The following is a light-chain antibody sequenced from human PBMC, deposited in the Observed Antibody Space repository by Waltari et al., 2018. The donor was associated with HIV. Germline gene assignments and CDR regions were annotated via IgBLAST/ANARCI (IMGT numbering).Light chain of an antibody. V-gene: IGKV2D-29*02. Sequence: EIVMTQTPSSLSVTPGQPASFSCNSSQSLKHIDGKTYLYWYLQRPGQSPQVLIYEVSKRYAGVPDRFSGSGSGTHFTLKIARVEAEDVGSYYCMQSLHLLYTFGQGTKLEIK. CDR1: QSLKHIDGKTY. CDR3: MQSLHLLYT. CDR2: EVS. J-gene: IGKJ2*01.